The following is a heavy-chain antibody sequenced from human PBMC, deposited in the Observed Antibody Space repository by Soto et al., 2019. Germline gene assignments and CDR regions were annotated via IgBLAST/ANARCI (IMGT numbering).Heavy chain of an antibody. D-gene: IGHD3-10*01. V-gene: IGHV1-69*13. CDR2: IIPIFGTA. CDR3: ARGYYGSGSQRYYYYGMDV. J-gene: IGHJ6*02. Sequence: GASVKVSGKASGGTFSSYAISWVRQAPGQGLEGMGEIIPIFGTANYAQKFQGRVTITADESTSTAYMELSSLRSEDTAVYYCARGYYGSGSQRYYYYGMDVWGQGTTVTVSS. CDR1: GGTFSSYA.